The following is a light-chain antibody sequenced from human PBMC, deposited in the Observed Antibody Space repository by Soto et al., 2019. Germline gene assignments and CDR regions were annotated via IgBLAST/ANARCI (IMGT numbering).Light chain of an antibody. CDR2: GAS. CDR1: QSLTRN. J-gene: IGKJ1*01. V-gene: IGKV3-15*01. CDR3: HSYDMWPQT. Sequence: EIVMTQSPGTLSVSPGERVTLSCRASQSLTRNLAWYQHKPGQSPGLLIYGASARATGIAARFSGGGSGAQYTLTISSLESDDFELYYCHSYDMWPQTFGHGNKGEIK.